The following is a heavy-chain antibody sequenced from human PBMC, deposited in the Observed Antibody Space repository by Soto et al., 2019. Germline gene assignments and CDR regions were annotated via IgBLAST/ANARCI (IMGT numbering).Heavy chain of an antibody. CDR3: ARGKGMEEIYYYYGMDV. CDR1: GYTFSTYD. J-gene: IGHJ6*02. Sequence: DAGKVCCKASGYTFSTYDLHWVRQAPGQGLEWMGWINGGNGHTRYSQKFKDRVTISRDTPASTAYMELSGLRSEDTAVYYCARGKGMEEIYYYYGMDVWGQGTTVPVSS. V-gene: IGHV1-3*01. CDR2: INGGNGHT. D-gene: IGHD1-1*01.